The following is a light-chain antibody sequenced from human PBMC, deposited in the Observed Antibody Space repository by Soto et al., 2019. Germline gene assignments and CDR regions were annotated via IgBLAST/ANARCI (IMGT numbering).Light chain of an antibody. V-gene: IGLV2-14*03. Sequence: QSALTQPASVSGSPGQSITIYCTGTSSDVGGYDHVSWYQQHPGKAPKLIIYDVTVRPSGISRRFSGSKSDNTASLAVSGLQPEDEADYYCSSYTNKDTLLFGGGTKVTVL. J-gene: IGLJ3*02. CDR2: DVT. CDR3: SSYTNKDTLL. CDR1: SSDVGGYDH.